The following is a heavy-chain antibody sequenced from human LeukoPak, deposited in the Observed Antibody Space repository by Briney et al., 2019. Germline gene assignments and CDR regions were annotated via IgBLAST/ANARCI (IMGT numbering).Heavy chain of an antibody. CDR1: GLTFSKYA. J-gene: IGHJ5*02. Sequence: GGSLRLSCAASGLTFSKYAMHWVRQAPGGGLEWVAVIWYDGTEKYYAASVMGRFTISRDSSENTLYLQMNGLRTEDTGVYYCARVNGLNSGHYYTLDLWGQGTPVTVSS. CDR2: IWYDGTEK. D-gene: IGHD3-22*01. V-gene: IGHV3-33*01. CDR3: ARVNGLNSGHYYTLDL.